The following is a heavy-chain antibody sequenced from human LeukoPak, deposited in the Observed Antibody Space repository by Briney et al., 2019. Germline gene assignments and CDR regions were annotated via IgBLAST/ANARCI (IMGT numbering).Heavy chain of an antibody. CDR3: ARIYDSSGWLVFDY. D-gene: IGHD3-22*01. V-gene: IGHV2-70*04. Sequence: SGPTLGNPTPALTLTCTCSGFSLSTNGMRVNWIRQPPGKALEWLALIDWDGDTFYSTSLKTRLTIFKDTSKNQVVLTMTNMDPVDTATYYCARIYDSSGWLVFDYWGQGALVTVSS. CDR2: IDWDGDT. J-gene: IGHJ4*02. CDR1: GFSLSTNGMR.